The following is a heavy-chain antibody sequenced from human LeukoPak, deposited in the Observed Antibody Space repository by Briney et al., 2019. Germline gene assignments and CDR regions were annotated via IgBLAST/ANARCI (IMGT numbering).Heavy chain of an antibody. V-gene: IGHV3-66*01. CDR2: IYTGGGT. CDR3: AHYDFWSGHALDI. D-gene: IGHD3-3*01. J-gene: IGHJ3*02. Sequence: GSLRLSCAASESIVCGNYMTWVRQAPGKGLEWLSVIYTGGGTYYADSAKGRFTISRDTSKTTVYLQMNSLRGDDTAIYYCAHYDFWSGHALDIWGQGTMVTVSS. CDR1: ESIVCGNY.